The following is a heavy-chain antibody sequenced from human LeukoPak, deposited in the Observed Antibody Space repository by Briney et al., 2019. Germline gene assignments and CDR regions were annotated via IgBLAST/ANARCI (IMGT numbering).Heavy chain of an antibody. CDR2: FDPEDGET. V-gene: IGHV1-24*01. CDR3: ATAHITDYDFWSGYYPRPLFDY. CDR1: GYTLTELS. D-gene: IGHD3-3*01. J-gene: IGHJ4*02. Sequence: ASVKVSCKVSGYTLTELSMHWVRQAPGKGLEWMGGFDPEDGETIYAQKFQGRVTMTEDTSTDTAYMELSSLRSEDTAVYYCATAHITDYDFWSGYYPRPLFDYWGQGTLVTVSS.